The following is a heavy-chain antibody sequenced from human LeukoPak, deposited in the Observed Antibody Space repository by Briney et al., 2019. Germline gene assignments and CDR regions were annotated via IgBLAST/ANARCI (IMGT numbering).Heavy chain of an antibody. CDR3: ARDRLVVAATSHYYYYMDV. J-gene: IGHJ6*03. CDR2: IYHSGST. D-gene: IGHD2-15*01. CDR1: GGSISSGGYY. Sequence: SETLSLTCTVSGGSISSGGYYWSWIRQPPGKGLEWIGYIYHSGSTYYNPSLKSRVTMSVDRSKNQFSLKLSSVTAADTAVYYCARDRLVVAATSHYYYYMDVWGKGTTVTVSS. V-gene: IGHV4-30-2*01.